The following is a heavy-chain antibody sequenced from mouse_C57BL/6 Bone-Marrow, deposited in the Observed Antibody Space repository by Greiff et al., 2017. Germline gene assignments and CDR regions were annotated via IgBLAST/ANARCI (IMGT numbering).Heavy chain of an antibody. CDR1: GYTFTDYY. D-gene: IGHD1-1*01. V-gene: IGHV1-76*01. CDR2: IYPGSGNT. Sequence: VQLQQSGAELVRPGASVKLSCKASGYTFTDYYINWVKQRPGQGLEWIARIYPGSGNTYYNEKFKGKATLTAEKSSSTAYMQLSSLTSEDSAVYFCARGASSHDYWGQGTTLTVSS. J-gene: IGHJ2*01. CDR3: ARGASSHDY.